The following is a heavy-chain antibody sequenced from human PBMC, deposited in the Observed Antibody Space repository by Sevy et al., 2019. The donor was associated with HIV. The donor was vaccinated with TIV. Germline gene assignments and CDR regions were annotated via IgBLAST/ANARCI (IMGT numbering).Heavy chain of an antibody. CDR3: AREVVRGVIIPPPAFDY. CDR2: IYTSGST. V-gene: IGHV4-4*07. CDR1: GGSISSYY. Sequence: SETLSLTCTVSGGSISSYYWSWIRQPAGKGLEWIGRIYTSGSTNYNPSLKSRVTMSVDTSKNQFSLKLSSVTAADTAVYYCAREVVRGVIIPPPAFDYRGQGTLVTVSS. J-gene: IGHJ4*02. D-gene: IGHD3-10*01.